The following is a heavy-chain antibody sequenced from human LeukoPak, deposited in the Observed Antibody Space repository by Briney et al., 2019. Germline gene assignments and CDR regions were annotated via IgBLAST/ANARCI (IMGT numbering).Heavy chain of an antibody. V-gene: IGHV4-4*07. CDR3: ARGAPYYYGSGTPRWFDP. CDR1: GGSISSYY. J-gene: IGHJ5*02. CDR2: IYTSGST. Sequence: SETLSLTCTVSGGSISSYYWSWIRQPAGKGLEWIGRIYTSGSTNYNPSLKSRVTMSVDTPKNQFSLKLSSVTAADTAVYYCARGAPYYYGSGTPRWFDPWGQGTLVTVSS. D-gene: IGHD3-10*01.